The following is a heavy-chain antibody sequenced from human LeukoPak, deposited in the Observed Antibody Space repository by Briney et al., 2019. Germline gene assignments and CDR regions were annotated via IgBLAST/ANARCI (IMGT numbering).Heavy chain of an antibody. D-gene: IGHD3-10*01. CDR3: ARSSYYYGADAYDI. Sequence: SETLSLTCTVSGGSISSYYWSWIRQPPGKGLEWIGYIYYSGSTNYNPSLKSRVTISVDTSKNQFSLKLSSVTAADTAVYYCARSSYYYGADAYDIWGQGTMVTVSS. V-gene: IGHV4-59*01. CDR1: GGSISSYY. CDR2: IYYSGST. J-gene: IGHJ3*02.